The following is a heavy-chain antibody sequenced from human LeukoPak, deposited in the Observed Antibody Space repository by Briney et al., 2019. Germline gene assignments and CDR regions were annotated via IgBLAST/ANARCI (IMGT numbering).Heavy chain of an antibody. D-gene: IGHD3-22*01. V-gene: IGHV3-30-3*01. CDR3: ARDSDVITAVFDY. J-gene: IGHJ4*02. Sequence: GGSLRLSCAASGFTFSSYAMHWVRQAPGKGPEWVAVISYDGSNKYYADSVKGRFTISRVNSKNTLYLQMNSLRAEDTAVYYCARDSDVITAVFDYWGQGTLVTVSS. CDR2: ISYDGSNK. CDR1: GFTFSSYA.